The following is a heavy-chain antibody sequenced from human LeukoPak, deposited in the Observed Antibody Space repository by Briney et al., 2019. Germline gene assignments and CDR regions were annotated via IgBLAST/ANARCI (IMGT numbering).Heavy chain of an antibody. CDR3: AKKWELLGWFDP. CDR1: GFSFSSYA. Sequence: GWALRLSCGASGFSFSSYAMSWVRRAPGKGVEWVAAISGSGGSTYYADSVKGRFTISRDNSKNTLYLQMTSLRAEDTAVYYCAKKWELLGWFDPWGQGTLVTVSS. V-gene: IGHV3-23*01. CDR2: ISGSGGST. J-gene: IGHJ5*02. D-gene: IGHD1-26*01.